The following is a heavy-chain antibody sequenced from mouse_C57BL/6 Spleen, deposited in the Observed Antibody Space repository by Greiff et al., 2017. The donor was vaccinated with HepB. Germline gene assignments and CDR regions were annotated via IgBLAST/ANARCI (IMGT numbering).Heavy chain of an antibody. J-gene: IGHJ3*01. Sequence: EVKLMESGEGLVKPGGSLKLSCAASGFTFSSYAMSWVRQTPEKRLEWVAYISSGGDYIYYADTVKGRFTISRDNARNTLYLQMSSLKSEDTAMYYCTRSLGEGFADWGKGTLVTVSA. D-gene: IGHD4-1*01. CDR3: TRSLGEGFAD. CDR2: ISSGGDYI. V-gene: IGHV5-9-1*02. CDR1: GFTFSSYA.